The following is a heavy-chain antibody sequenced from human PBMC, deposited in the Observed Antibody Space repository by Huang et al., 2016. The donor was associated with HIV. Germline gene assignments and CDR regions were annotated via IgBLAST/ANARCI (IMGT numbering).Heavy chain of an antibody. CDR1: GYMFTKYG. CDR2: MSTYNGNK. J-gene: IGHJ4*02. D-gene: IGHD3-3*01. Sequence: QGELVQSGAEMKRPGASVRVSCKASGYMFTKYGINWVRQAPGQGLELMGWMSTYNGNKHYADKFKDRVTLTRDTSTTTAYMELRNLRSDDSAVYFCGRDEWYPLQIWLDLWGQGTLVTVTS. V-gene: IGHV1-18*01. CDR3: GRDEWYPLQIWLDL.